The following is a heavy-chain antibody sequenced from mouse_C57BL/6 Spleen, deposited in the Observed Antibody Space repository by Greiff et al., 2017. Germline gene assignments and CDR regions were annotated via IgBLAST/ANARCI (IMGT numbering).Heavy chain of an antibody. CDR3: ARTYDSNCHYFDY. V-gene: IGHV1-80*01. CDR1: GYAFSSYW. D-gene: IGHD2-5*01. J-gene: IGHJ2*01. CDR2: FYPGDGDT. Sequence: VQLQQSGAELVKPGASVKISCKASGYAFSSYWMNWVKQRPGKGLEWIGQFYPGDGDTNYNGKFKDKATLTADKSSSTAYMQLSSLTSEDSAVYFCARTYDSNCHYFDYGGQGTTLTVSS.